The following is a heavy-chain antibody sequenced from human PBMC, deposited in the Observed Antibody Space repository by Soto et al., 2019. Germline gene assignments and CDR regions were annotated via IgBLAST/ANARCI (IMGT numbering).Heavy chain of an antibody. Sequence: PSETQSLTCTVSGGSISSGGYYWSWIRQHPGKGLEWIGYIYYSGSTYYNPSLKSRVTISVDTSKNQFSLKLSSVTAADTAVYYCARDTAVTTAYYYYGMDVWGQGTTVTVSS. CDR2: IYYSGST. CDR1: GGSISSGGYY. V-gene: IGHV4-31*03. D-gene: IGHD4-17*01. J-gene: IGHJ6*02. CDR3: ARDTAVTTAYYYYGMDV.